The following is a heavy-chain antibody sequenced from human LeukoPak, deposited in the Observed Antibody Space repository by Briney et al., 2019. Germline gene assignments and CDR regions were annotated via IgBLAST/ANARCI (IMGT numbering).Heavy chain of an antibody. D-gene: IGHD3-22*01. CDR3: AKGYYYDSSGYYYYSDYFDY. J-gene: IGHJ4*02. CDR1: GFTFSSYG. Sequence: GGSLRLSCAASGFTFSSYGMSWVRQAPGKGLEWVSAISGSGGSTYYADSVKGRFTISRDNSKNTLYLQVNSLRAEDTAVYYCAKGYYYDSSGYYYYSDYFDYWGQGTLVTVSS. CDR2: ISGSGGST. V-gene: IGHV3-23*01.